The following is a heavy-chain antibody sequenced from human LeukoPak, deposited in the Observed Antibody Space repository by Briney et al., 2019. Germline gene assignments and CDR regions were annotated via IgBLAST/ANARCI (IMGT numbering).Heavy chain of an antibody. CDR3: AKEVTSYGYRGLEY. Sequence: PGGSLRLSCAASGFTFSSYAMSWVRRAPGKGLEWVSAIGGGGRSTYYAGSVKGRFTISRDNSKNTLYLQINSLRAEDTAIYYCAKEVTSYGYRGLEYWGQGNLVAVSS. V-gene: IGHV3-23*01. CDR2: IGGGGRST. CDR1: GFTFSSYA. D-gene: IGHD5-18*01. J-gene: IGHJ4*02.